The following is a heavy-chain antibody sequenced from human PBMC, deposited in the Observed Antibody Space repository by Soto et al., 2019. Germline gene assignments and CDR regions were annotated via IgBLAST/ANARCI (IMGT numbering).Heavy chain of an antibody. CDR1: GFTFSTFA. Sequence: EVQLLESGGGLVQPGGSLRLSCAASGFTFSTFAMTWVRQAPGKGLEWVSALSSGGVSTYYADSVKGRFTISRDNSKNTLYLQMNSLRAEDTAVYYCPRRYYMAVWVRGTTVTVSS. J-gene: IGHJ6*03. CDR2: LSSGGVST. CDR3: PRRYYMAV. V-gene: IGHV3-23*01.